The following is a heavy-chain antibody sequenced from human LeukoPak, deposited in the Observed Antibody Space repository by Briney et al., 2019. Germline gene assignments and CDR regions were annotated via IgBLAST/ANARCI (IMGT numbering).Heavy chain of an antibody. CDR2: IHYPGST. CDR3: ARGGYYGSGNDFRFDP. V-gene: IGHV4-59*01. CDR1: GGSINSYY. D-gene: IGHD3-10*01. Sequence: SETLSLTFTVSGGSINSYYWSWIRPPPGKGLECIGYIHYPGSTNYNPSLKSRVTISVDTSKSQFSLKLSSVTAADTAIYYCARGGYYGSGNDFRFDPWGQGTLVTVSS. J-gene: IGHJ5*02.